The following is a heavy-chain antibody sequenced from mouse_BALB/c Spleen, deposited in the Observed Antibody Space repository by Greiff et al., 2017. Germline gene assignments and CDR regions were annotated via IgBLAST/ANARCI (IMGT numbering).Heavy chain of an antibody. CDR3: TREGAYSWFAY. D-gene: IGHD2-10*01. Sequence: DVKLVESGGGLVKPGGSLKLSCAASGFTFSSYTMSWVRQTPEKRLEWVATISSGGSYTYYPDSVKGRFTISRDNAKNTLYLQMSSLKSEDTAMYYCTREGAYSWFAYWGQGTLVTVSA. CDR2: ISSGGSYT. CDR1: GFTFSSYT. V-gene: IGHV5-6-4*01. J-gene: IGHJ3*01.